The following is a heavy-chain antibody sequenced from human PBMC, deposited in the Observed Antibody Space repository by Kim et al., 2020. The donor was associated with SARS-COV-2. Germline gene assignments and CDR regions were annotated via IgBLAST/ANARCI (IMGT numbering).Heavy chain of an antibody. CDR1: GGSFSGYY. J-gene: IGHJ5*02. CDR2: INHSGST. CDR3: AGGGSRRQWPVQGYNWFDP. D-gene: IGHD6-19*01. Sequence: SETLSLTCAVYGGSFSGYYWSWIRQPPGKGLEWIGEINHSGSTNYNPSLKSRVTISVDTSKNQFSLKLSTVTAADAAVYYCAGGGSRRQWPVQGYNWFDPWGQGTLVTVSS. V-gene: IGHV4-34*01.